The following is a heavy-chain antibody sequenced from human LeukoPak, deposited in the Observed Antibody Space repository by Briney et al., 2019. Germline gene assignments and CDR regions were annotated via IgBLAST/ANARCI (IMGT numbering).Heavy chain of an antibody. V-gene: IGHV3-30*01. D-gene: IGHD1-26*01. CDR2: ILYDGSNQ. J-gene: IGHJ4*02. CDR1: GFTFSSYW. CDR3: ARGIGRYSGSYYGPLDY. Sequence: PGGSLRLSCAASGFTFSSYWMSWVRQAPGKGLEWVAVILYDGSNQYYADSVKGRFTISRDNSKSTLYLQLDSLRTEDTAVYYCARGIGRYSGSYYGPLDYWGQGTLVTVSS.